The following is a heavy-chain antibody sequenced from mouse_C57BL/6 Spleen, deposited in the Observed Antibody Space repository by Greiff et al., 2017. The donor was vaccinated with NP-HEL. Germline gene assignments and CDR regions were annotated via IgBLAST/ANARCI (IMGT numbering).Heavy chain of an antibody. J-gene: IGHJ2*01. V-gene: IGHV14-1*01. Sequence: VHVQQSGAELVRPGASVKLSCTASGFNIKDYYMHWVKQRPEQGLEWIGRIDPEDGDTEYAPKFQGKATMTADTSSNTAYLLLSSLTPEDTAASYDTAPYYYGSSDWFDYWGQGTTVTVSS. CDR3: TAPYYYGSSDWFDY. CDR2: IDPEDGDT. D-gene: IGHD1-1*01. CDR1: GFNIKDYY.